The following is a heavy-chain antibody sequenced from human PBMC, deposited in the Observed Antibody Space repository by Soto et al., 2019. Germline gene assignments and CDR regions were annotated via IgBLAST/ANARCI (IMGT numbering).Heavy chain of an antibody. J-gene: IGHJ4*02. CDR2: IGGSGGST. CDR3: SMDGGYYYGSGRYFGGYFDY. CDR1: GFTFSSYA. V-gene: IGHV3-23*01. D-gene: IGHD3-10*01. Sequence: EVQLLESGGGLVQPGGSLRLSCAASGFTFSSYAMSWVRQAPGKGLEWVSTIGGSGGSTYYADSVKGRFTISRDNSKNTRYLQMNSLRAGDAAVYYCSMDGGYYYGSGRYFGGYFDYWVQGTLVTVSS.